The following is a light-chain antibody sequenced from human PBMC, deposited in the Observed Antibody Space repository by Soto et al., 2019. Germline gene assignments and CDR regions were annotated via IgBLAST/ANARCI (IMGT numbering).Light chain of an antibody. Sequence: QSALTQPGSVSGSPGQSIPISFTGTSSDVGGYNSVSWYQQHPDKAPKIVIYTVSDRPSGVSIRFSGSKSGNTASLTISGLQAEDEADYYCASYTTSNTYIFGTGTKLTVL. V-gene: IGLV2-14*01. J-gene: IGLJ1*01. CDR3: ASYTTSNTYI. CDR2: TVS. CDR1: SSDVGGYNS.